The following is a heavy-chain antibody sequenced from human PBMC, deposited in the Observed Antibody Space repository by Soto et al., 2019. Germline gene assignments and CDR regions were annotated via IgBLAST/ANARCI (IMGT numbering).Heavy chain of an antibody. CDR3: AIVANYYDSSGYYLGYFQH. V-gene: IGHV3-53*01. CDR1: GFTVSSNY. D-gene: IGHD3-22*01. Sequence: EVQLVESGGGLIQPGGSLRLSCAASGFTVSSNYMSWVRQAPGKGLEWVSVIYSGGSTYYADSVKGRFTISRDNSKITLYLQMNSVRAEDTAVYYCAIVANYYDSSGYYLGYFQHWGQGTLVTVSS. J-gene: IGHJ1*01. CDR2: IYSGGST.